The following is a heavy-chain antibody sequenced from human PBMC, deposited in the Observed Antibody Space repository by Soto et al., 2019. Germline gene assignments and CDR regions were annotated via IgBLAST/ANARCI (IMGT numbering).Heavy chain of an antibody. CDR2: IYSDGDK. CDR1: GLSLSTSGAA. V-gene: IGHV2-5*02. Sequence: QINLIESGPTLVKPTQTLTLTCTFSGLSLSTSGAAVGWVRQPPGRALEWLALIYSDGDKRYNASLGNRLTITKDTSMNQVVLTLTNVDPADTATYYCAHRATMTIFGLIIDYGIWFDPWGQGTRVIVSS. D-gene: IGHD3-3*01. J-gene: IGHJ5*02. CDR3: AHRATMTIFGLIIDYGIWFDP.